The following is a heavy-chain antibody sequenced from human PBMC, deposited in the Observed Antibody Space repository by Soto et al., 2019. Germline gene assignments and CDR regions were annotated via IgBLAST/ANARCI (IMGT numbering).Heavy chain of an antibody. V-gene: IGHV1-18*01. CDR1: GYTFTSYG. CDR2: ISAYNGNT. J-gene: IGHJ6*02. CDR3: ATRENQYYVSGSPMGGYYGMDV. Sequence: ASVKVSCKASGYTFTSYGISWVRQAPGQGLEWMGWISAYNGNTNYAQKLQGRVTMTTDTSTSTAYMELRSLRSDDTAVYYCATRENQYYVSGSPMGGYYGMDVWGQGTTVTVSS. D-gene: IGHD3-10*01.